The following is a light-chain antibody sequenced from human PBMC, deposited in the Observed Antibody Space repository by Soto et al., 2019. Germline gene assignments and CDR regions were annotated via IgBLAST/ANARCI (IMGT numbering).Light chain of an antibody. V-gene: IGKV1-5*03. CDR2: KAS. J-gene: IGKJ2*01. CDR1: QSISDW. Sequence: DIQMTQSPSTLTASVGDRVTITCRASQSISDWVAWYQQTPGKAPKLLIYKASSLQSGVPSRSSGSGSGTEFTLTISSLQPDDFATFYCQQYNSYPYTFGQGTKLEIK. CDR3: QQYNSYPYT.